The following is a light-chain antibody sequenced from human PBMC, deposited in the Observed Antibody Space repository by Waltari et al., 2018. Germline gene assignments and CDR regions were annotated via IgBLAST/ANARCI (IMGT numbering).Light chain of an antibody. J-gene: IGLJ1*01. Sequence: QSALTQPASVSGSPGQSIAISCTGTSSDVGVHNSFSCYQQHPGQAPKLMIYEVSNRPSGVSTRFAGSKSGNTASLTISGIQAEDEADYYCCSYTSNSFSYVFGTGTKVTVL. CDR2: EVS. V-gene: IGLV2-14*01. CDR1: SSDVGVHNS. CDR3: CSYTSNSFSYV.